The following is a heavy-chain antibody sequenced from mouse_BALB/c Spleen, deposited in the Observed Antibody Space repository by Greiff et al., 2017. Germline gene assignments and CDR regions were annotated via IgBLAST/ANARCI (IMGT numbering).Heavy chain of an antibody. V-gene: IGHV5-6-5*01. CDR3: ARDLGDYYAMDY. D-gene: IGHD3-3*01. Sequence: EVKLIESGGGLVKPGGSLKLSCAASGFTFSSYAMSWVRQTPEKRLEWVASISSGGSTYYPDSVKGRFTISRDNARNILYLQMSSLRSEDTAMYYCARDLGDYYAMDYWGQGTSVTVSS. CDR1: GFTFSSYA. J-gene: IGHJ4*01. CDR2: ISSGGST.